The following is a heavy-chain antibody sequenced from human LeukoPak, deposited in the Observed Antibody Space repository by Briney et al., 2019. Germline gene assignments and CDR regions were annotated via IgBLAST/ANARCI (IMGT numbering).Heavy chain of an antibody. D-gene: IGHD3-22*01. J-gene: IGHJ4*02. CDR3: AQIYYDSSGYYVDY. CDR2: IDWDDDK. Sequence: SGPALVHPTQPLTLTCTFSGFSLGTSGMCVSWIRQPPVKALEWLARIDWDDDKYYSTSLKTRLTISKDTSKNQVVLTMTNMDPVDTATYYCAQIYYDSSGYYVDYWGQGTLVTASS. V-gene: IGHV2-70*11. CDR1: GFSLGTSGMC.